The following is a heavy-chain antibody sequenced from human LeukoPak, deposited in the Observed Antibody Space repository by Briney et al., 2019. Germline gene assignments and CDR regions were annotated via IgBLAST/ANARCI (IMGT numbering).Heavy chain of an antibody. CDR3: ARDRSYGDFAWGY. CDR1: GFTVSSNY. V-gene: IGHV3-53*04. D-gene: IGHD4-17*01. J-gene: IGHJ4*02. CDR2: ISSGGTT. Sequence: GGSLRLSCAASGFTVSSNYMSWVRQAPGKGLEWVSVISSGGTTYYADSVKGRFTISRHISKNTVYLQMNSLRAEDTAVYYCARDRSYGDFAWGYWGQGTLVTVSS.